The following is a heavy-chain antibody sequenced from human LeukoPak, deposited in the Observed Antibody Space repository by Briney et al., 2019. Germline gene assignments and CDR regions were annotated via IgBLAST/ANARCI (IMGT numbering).Heavy chain of an antibody. CDR3: AKDLVGYYSSGSYYDY. CDR1: GITLSDFW. CDR2: IKAKIHGETI. J-gene: IGHJ4*02. Sequence: GGSLRLSCAASGITLSDFWFSWVRQAPGKGLEWVARIKAKIHGETIDYAAPVRGRFIISRDDSRSTVYLQMNSLRAEDTAVYYCAKDLVGYYSSGSYYDYWGQGTLVTVSS. V-gene: IGHV3-15*01. D-gene: IGHD2-8*02.